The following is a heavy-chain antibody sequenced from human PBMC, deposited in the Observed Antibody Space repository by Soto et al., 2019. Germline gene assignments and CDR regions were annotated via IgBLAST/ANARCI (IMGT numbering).Heavy chain of an antibody. J-gene: IGHJ6*02. Sequence: QVQLVQSGAEVKKPGASVKVSCKASGYTFTSYGISWVRQAPGQGLEWMGWISAYNGNTNYVQKLQGRVTMTTDTSTSTAYMELRSLRSDDTAVYYCARVKYSPPYYCYYGMDVWGQGTTVTVSS. V-gene: IGHV1-18*01. CDR2: ISAYNGNT. CDR1: GYTFTSYG. D-gene: IGHD5-18*01. CDR3: ARVKYSPPYYCYYGMDV.